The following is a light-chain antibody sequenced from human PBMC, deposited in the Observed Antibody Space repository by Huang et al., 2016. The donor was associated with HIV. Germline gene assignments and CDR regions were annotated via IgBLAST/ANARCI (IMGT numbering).Light chain of an antibody. CDR3: QQHNSWPRT. Sequence: EIVMTQSPATLSVSPGERATLSCRASQSVCSNLAWYQQRRGQSPRLLLYAASTRATGIPARFSGSGSGTEFTLTVSSLQSEDFAVYYCQQHNSWPRTFGQGTRV. CDR1: QSVCSN. J-gene: IGKJ1*01. V-gene: IGKV3-15*01. CDR2: AAS.